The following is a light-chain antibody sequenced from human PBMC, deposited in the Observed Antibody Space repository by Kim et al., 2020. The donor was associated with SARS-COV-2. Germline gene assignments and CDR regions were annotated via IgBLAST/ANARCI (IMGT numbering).Light chain of an antibody. CDR1: NIGRKS. J-gene: IGLJ2*01. CDR3: QVWDISSDHVV. Sequence: PGKTTRITCGGKNIGRKSVLWYHLKPGQAPVLVTYYDSDRPSGIPERFSGANAGNTATLTISRVEAGDETFYYCQVWDISSDHVVFGGGTKLTVL. CDR2: YDS. V-gene: IGLV3-21*04.